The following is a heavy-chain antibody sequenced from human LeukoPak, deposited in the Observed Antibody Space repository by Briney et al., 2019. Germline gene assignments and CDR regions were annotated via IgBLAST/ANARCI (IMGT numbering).Heavy chain of an antibody. CDR2: IRSDGSDA. CDR1: GFTFSDTW. Sequence: GGSLRLSCAASGFTFSDTWMHWVRQVPGKGLVWVSRIRSDGSDARYAESVKGRFTISRDNAKNTLYLQMNSLRDEDTAVYYCARNWFHAIDYWGQGTLVTVSS. D-gene: IGHD2/OR15-2a*01. J-gene: IGHJ4*02. V-gene: IGHV3-74*01. CDR3: ARNWFHAIDY.